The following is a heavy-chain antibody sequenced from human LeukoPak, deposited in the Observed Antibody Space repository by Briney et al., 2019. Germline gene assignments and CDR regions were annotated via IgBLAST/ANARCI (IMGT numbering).Heavy chain of an antibody. CDR1: GGSISGYY. J-gene: IGHJ4*02. D-gene: IGHD4-17*01. CDR2: INHSGST. CDR3: ASLTTVTSQVGY. Sequence: SETLSLTCGVSGGSISGYYWSWIRQPPGKGLEWIGEINHSGSTNYNPSLKSRVTISVDTSKNQFSLKLSSVTAADTAVYYCASLTTVTSQVGYWGQGTLVTVSS. V-gene: IGHV4-34*01.